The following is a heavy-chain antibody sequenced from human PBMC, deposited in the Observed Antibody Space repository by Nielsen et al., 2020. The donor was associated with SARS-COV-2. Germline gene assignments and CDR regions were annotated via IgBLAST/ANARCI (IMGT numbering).Heavy chain of an antibody. CDR1: GYTFTGYY. Sequence: ASVKVSCKASGYTFTGYYMHWVRQAPGQGLEWMGRINPNSGGTNYAQKFQGRVTMTRDTSISTAYMELSRLRSDDTAVYYCARGPRQIAVAGTDGIGGDYWGQGTLVTVSS. D-gene: IGHD6-19*01. CDR3: ARGPRQIAVAGTDGIGGDY. V-gene: IGHV1-2*06. CDR2: INPNSGGT. J-gene: IGHJ4*02.